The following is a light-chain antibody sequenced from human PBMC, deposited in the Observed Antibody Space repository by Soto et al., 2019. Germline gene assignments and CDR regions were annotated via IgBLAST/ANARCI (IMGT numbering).Light chain of an antibody. CDR1: TGSVTGEYY. CDR3: LLAYGGAYV. Sequence: QAVVTQEPSLTVSPGDTVTLTCASNTGSVTGEYYPNWFQQKPGQAPRTLIYRATNRYSWTPARFSGSLLGGKAALTLSAVQPEDEADYYCLLAYGGAYVFGSGTKLTVL. J-gene: IGLJ1*01. CDR2: RAT. V-gene: IGLV7-43*01.